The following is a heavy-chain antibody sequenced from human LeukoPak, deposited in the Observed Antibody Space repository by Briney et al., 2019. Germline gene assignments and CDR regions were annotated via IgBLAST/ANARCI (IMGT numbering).Heavy chain of an antibody. CDR2: ISYDGSNQ. V-gene: IGHV3-30*18. J-gene: IGHJ4*02. CDR1: GFTFRSYA. Sequence: GGSLRLSCAGSGFTFRSYAMHSVRQAPGKGLERVAVISYDGSNQYYADSVKGRFTISRDNSKNTLYLQMNSLRAEDTAVYYCAKDRDFNKPYYFDLWGQGTLVTVSS. CDR3: AKDRDFNKPYYFDL. D-gene: IGHD3-10*01.